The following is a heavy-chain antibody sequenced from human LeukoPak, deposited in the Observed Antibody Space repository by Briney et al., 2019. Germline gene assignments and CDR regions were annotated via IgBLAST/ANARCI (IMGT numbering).Heavy chain of an antibody. CDR2: ISGSGGST. J-gene: IGHJ4*02. Sequence: GGSLRLSCAASGFTFSSYAMSWVRQAPGKGLEWVSAISGSGGSTYYADSVKGRFTISRDNSKNTLYLQMNSLRAEDTAVYYCARAQRYSYGYVEYDFDYWGQGTLVTVSS. CDR1: GFTFSSYA. D-gene: IGHD5-18*01. CDR3: ARAQRYSYGYVEYDFDY. V-gene: IGHV3-23*01.